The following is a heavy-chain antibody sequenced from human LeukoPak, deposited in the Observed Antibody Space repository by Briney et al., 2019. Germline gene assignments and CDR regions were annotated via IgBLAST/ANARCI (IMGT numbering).Heavy chain of an antibody. J-gene: IGHJ6*03. CDR2: IIPIFGTA. D-gene: IGHD6-6*01. Sequence: SVKVSCKASGGTFSSYAISWVRQAPGQGLEWMGGIIPIFGTANYAQKSQGRVTITADKSTSTAYMELSSLRSEDTAVYYCARGEQLDTRLRYDDYYYYYMDVWGKGTTVTVSS. CDR3: ARGEQLDTRLRYDDYYYYYMDV. CDR1: GGTFSSYA. V-gene: IGHV1-69*06.